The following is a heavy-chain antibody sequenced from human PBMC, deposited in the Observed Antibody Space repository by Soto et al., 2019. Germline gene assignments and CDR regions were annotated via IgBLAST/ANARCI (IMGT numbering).Heavy chain of an antibody. D-gene: IGHD4-17*01. CDR3: ARDRQNYGTFDY. CDR1: GYTFTNYG. Sequence: QVQLVQSGGEVKKPGASVKVSCNTAGYTFTNYGISWVRQAPGQGLEWMGWISGHSGVTNNAQKFQDRVTMTRDISTNIAYMELRSLRSDDTAVYFCARDRQNYGTFDYWGQGTLVTVSS. CDR2: ISGHSGVT. V-gene: IGHV1-18*01. J-gene: IGHJ4*02.